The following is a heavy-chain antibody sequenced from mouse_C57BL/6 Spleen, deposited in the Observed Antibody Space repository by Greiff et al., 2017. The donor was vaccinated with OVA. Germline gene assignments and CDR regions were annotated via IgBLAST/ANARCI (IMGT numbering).Heavy chain of an antibody. V-gene: IGHV5-16*01. CDR2: INYDGSST. Sequence: GHLVESEGGLVQPGSSMKLSCTASGFTFSDYYMAWVRQVPEKGLEWVANINYDGSSTYYLDSLKSRFIISRDNAKNILYLQMSSLKSEDTATYYCARDDGAYWGQGTLVTVSA. CDR1: GFTFSDYY. D-gene: IGHD2-3*01. J-gene: IGHJ3*01. CDR3: ARDDGAY.